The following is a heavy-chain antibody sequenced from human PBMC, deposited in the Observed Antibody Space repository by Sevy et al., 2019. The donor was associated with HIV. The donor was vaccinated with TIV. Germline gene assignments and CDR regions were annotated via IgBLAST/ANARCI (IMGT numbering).Heavy chain of an antibody. D-gene: IGHD3-22*01. CDR2: ISGSGGST. CDR3: AKDWGNYYDSSGSWFDP. J-gene: IGHJ5*02. V-gene: IGHV3-23*01. CDR1: GFTFSSYA. Sequence: GGSLRLSCAASGFTFSSYAMSWVRQAPGKGLEWVSAISGSGGSTYYADSVKGRFTISRDNSKNTLYLQMNSLRAEDRAVDYCAKDWGNYYDSSGSWFDPWGQGTLVTVSS.